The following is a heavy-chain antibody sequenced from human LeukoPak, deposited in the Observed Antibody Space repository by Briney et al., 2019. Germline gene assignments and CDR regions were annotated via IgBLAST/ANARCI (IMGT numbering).Heavy chain of an antibody. J-gene: IGHJ3*02. CDR1: GFTFNNYW. CDR3: ARDGMGVIKAFDI. V-gene: IGHV3-7*05. D-gene: IGHD3-10*01. CDR2: IKQDGSEK. Sequence: GGSLRLSCAASGFTFNNYWMSWVRQAPGKGLEWVANIKQDGSEKYYVDSVKGRFTISRDNAKNSLYLQTNSLRAEDTAVYYCARDGMGVIKAFDIWGQRTMVTVSS.